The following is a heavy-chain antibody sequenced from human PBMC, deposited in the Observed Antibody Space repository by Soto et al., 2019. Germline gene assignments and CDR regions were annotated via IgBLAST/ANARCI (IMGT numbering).Heavy chain of an antibody. CDR3: AKGIAAAGTPLGFYY. D-gene: IGHD6-13*01. Sequence: GGSLRLSCAASGFTFSSYAMSWVRQAPGKGLEWVSAISGSGGSTYYADSVKGRFTISRDNSKNTLYLQMNSLRAEDTAVYYCAKGIAAAGTPLGFYYWGQGTLVTVSS. CDR2: ISGSGGST. V-gene: IGHV3-23*01. J-gene: IGHJ4*02. CDR1: GFTFSSYA.